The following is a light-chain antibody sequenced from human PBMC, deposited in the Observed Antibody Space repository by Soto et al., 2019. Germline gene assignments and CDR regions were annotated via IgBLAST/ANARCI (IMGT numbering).Light chain of an antibody. CDR2: DAS. Sequence: DIQMTQSPSTLSASPGDRVTITCRASQSIKSRLAWYQQKPGTPPTLLIYDASTLASGVPSRFSGSGSGTEFTLTISSLQADDVATYYCQQYDDYPLTFGGGTKVEIK. CDR1: QSIKSR. CDR3: QQYDDYPLT. V-gene: IGKV1-5*01. J-gene: IGKJ4*01.